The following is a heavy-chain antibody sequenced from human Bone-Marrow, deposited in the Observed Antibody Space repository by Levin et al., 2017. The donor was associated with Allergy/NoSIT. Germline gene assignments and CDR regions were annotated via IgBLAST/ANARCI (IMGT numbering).Heavy chain of an antibody. CDR2: IKKKTDGGTT. Sequence: PGGSLRLSCAASGFTFANAWMIWVRQAPGKGLEWVGRIKKKTDGGTTDYGAPVKDRFTISRDDSRDTFYLQMNSLKTEDTAVYYCTTDPHGYHHEPYFAYWGQGTLVTVSS. V-gene: IGHV3-15*01. D-gene: IGHD5-24*01. J-gene: IGHJ4*02. CDR1: GFTFANAW. CDR3: TTDPHGYHHEPYFAY.